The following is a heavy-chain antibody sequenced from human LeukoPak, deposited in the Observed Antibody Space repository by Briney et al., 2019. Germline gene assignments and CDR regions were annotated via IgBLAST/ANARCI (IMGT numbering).Heavy chain of an antibody. Sequence: GGSLRLSCAASGFTFSSYGMHWVRQAPGKGLEWVAVISYDGSNKYYADSVKGRFTISRDNSKNTLYLQMNSLRAEDTAVYYCAKAHSSSFSPFDYWGQGTLATVSS. CDR2: ISYDGSNK. D-gene: IGHD6-13*01. V-gene: IGHV3-30*18. J-gene: IGHJ4*02. CDR3: AKAHSSSFSPFDY. CDR1: GFTFSSYG.